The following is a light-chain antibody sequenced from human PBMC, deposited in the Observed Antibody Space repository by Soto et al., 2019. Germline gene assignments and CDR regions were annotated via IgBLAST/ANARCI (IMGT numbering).Light chain of an antibody. CDR2: DVS. J-gene: IGLJ1*01. CDR3: SSYTSSSTPGV. Sequence: QSVLNLPASGSGSPGPSLTITCTGNSSDVGGYYYVSWYPQHPGKAPKLMIYDVSNRPSGVSNRFSGSKSGNTASLTISGLQAEDEADYYCSSYTSSSTPGVFGTGTKVTVL. CDR1: SSDVGGYYY. V-gene: IGLV2-14*01.